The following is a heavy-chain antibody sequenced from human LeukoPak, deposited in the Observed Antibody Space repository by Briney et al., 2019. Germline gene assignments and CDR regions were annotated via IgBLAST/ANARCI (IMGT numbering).Heavy chain of an antibody. CDR1: GFTFDDYA. CDR3: AKGAYSSSGSDGYFHH. CDR2: ISWNSGNI. V-gene: IGHV3-9*03. Sequence: GGSLRLSCAASGFTFDDYAMHWVRQAPGKGLEWVSGISWNSGNIAYADSVKGRFTISRDNAKNSLYLQMNSLRAEDMALYYCAKGAYSSSGSDGYFHHWGQGTLVTVSS. D-gene: IGHD6-19*01. J-gene: IGHJ1*01.